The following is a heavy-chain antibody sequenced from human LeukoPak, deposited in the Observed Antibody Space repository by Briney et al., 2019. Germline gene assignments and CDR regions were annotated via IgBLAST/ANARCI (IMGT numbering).Heavy chain of an antibody. D-gene: IGHD6-19*01. CDR3: ASTRRAAVAGRFDS. Sequence: SETLSLTCNASGASMSSNYWSWIRQPPGKGLEWIGYIYHSGNTNYSPSLESRVTMSVDESNNQFSLRVHFVSAADTAVYYCASTRRAAVAGRFDSWGQGTLVTVSS. J-gene: IGHJ4*02. CDR2: IYHSGNT. V-gene: IGHV4-4*09. CDR1: GASMSSNY.